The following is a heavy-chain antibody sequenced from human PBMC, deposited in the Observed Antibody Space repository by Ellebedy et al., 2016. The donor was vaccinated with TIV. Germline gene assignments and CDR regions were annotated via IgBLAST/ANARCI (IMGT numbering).Heavy chain of an antibody. D-gene: IGHD3-3*01. CDR2: IYYSGST. CDR1: GGSISSYY. Sequence: SETLSLTCTVFGGSISSYYWSWIRQPPGKGLEWIGYIYYSGSTNYNPSLKSRVTISVDTSKNQSSLKLSSVTAADTAVYYCARHGGYDFWSGYYTWVTPHHSYNWFDPWGQGTLVTVSS. V-gene: IGHV4-59*08. J-gene: IGHJ5*02. CDR3: ARHGGYDFWSGYYTWVTPHHSYNWFDP.